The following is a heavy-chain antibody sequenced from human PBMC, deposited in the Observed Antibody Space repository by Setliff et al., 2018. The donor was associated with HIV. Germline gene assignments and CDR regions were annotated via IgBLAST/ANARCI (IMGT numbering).Heavy chain of an antibody. D-gene: IGHD2-2*02. CDR1: GYSISSGYY. CDR2: ICHSGST. J-gene: IGHJ3*02. CDR3: ARRLEYPDALDI. V-gene: IGHV4-38-2*01. Sequence: PSETLSLTCAVSGYSISSGYYWGWIRQPPGKGLEWIGSICHSGSTYYNPSLKSRVTISVDTSKNQFSLKLSSVTAADTAVYYWARRLEYPDALDIWGQGTMVTVSS.